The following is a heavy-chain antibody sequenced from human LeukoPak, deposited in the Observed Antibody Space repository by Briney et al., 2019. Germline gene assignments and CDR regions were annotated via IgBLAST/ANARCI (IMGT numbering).Heavy chain of an antibody. V-gene: IGHV3-33*01. Sequence: GRSLRLSCAASGFTFSNYGMHWVRQAPGKGLEWVAIIWYDGSNKYYADSVKGRFTISRDNSKNTLYLQMNSLRAEDTAVYYCARDGGYGGNPNDAFDMWGQGTMVTGSS. CDR1: GFTFSNYG. CDR3: ARDGGYGGNPNDAFDM. CDR2: IWYDGSNK. D-gene: IGHD4-23*01. J-gene: IGHJ3*02.